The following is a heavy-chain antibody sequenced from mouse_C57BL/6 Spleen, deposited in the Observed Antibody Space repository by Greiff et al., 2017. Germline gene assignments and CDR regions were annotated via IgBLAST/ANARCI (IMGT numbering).Heavy chain of an antibody. CDR1: GYTFTSYW. V-gene: IGHV1-61*01. J-gene: IGHJ2*01. CDR2: IYPSDSET. D-gene: IGHD1-1*01. CDR3: ARRPGSSYFDY. Sequence: QVQLKQPGAELVRPGSSVKLSCKASGYTFTSYWMDWVKQRPGQGLEWIGNIYPSDSETHYNQKFKDKATLTVDKSSSTAYMQLSSLTSEDSAVYYCARRPGSSYFDYWGQGTTLTVSS.